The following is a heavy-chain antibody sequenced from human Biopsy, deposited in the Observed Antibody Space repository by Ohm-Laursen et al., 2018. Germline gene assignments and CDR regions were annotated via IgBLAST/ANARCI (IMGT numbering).Heavy chain of an antibody. CDR2: IYYSGST. CDR3: ARATNSTGWPYYYFYGMDV. J-gene: IGHJ6*02. V-gene: IGHV4-59*02. D-gene: IGHD2/OR15-2a*01. CDR1: GDSVTKYY. Sequence: PPGTLSLTCRVSGDSVTKYYWSWIRQPPGKGLEWIGYIYYSGSTNYNPSLKSRVTISVDTSKNQFSLRLNSVTAADTAVYYCARATNSTGWPYYYFYGMDVWGQGTTVTVSS.